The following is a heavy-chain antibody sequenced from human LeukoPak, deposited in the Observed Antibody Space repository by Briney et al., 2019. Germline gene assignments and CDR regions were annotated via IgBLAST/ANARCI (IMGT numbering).Heavy chain of an antibody. Sequence: ASLKVSCKASGYTFTDYYMYWVRQAPGQGLEWMGWINPNSGATNYAQKFQGRVTVTRDTSISTAYMELSRLKSDDTAVYYCARVNDYDSSVYAYWGQGTLVTVSS. V-gene: IGHV1-2*02. CDR2: INPNSGAT. D-gene: IGHD3-22*01. CDR3: ARVNDYDSSVYAY. CDR1: GYTFTDYY. J-gene: IGHJ4*02.